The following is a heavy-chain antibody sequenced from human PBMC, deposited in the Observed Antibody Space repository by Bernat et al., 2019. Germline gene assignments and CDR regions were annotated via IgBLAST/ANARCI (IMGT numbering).Heavy chain of an antibody. Sequence: EVQLVESGGGLVQPGGSLRLSCAASGFTFSSYSMNWVRQAPGKGLEWVSYISSSSSTIYYADSVKGRFTISRDNAKNSLYLQMNSLRAKDTAVYYCARDDGSITRSAFDIWGQGTMVTVSS. CDR3: ARDDGSITRSAFDI. J-gene: IGHJ3*02. CDR2: ISSSSSTI. CDR1: GFTFSSYS. D-gene: IGHD3-10*01. V-gene: IGHV3-48*01.